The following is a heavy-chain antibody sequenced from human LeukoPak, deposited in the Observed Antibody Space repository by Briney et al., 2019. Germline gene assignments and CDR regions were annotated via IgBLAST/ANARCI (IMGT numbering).Heavy chain of an antibody. V-gene: IGHV3-11*04. CDR1: GFTFNDYD. D-gene: IGHD6-13*01. CDR3: YYAYSGIWYYLDY. J-gene: IGHJ4*02. CDR2: IRSSGTSM. Sequence: PGGSLRLSCAASGFTFNDYDMNWIRQAPGKGLEWVSYIRSSGTSMSYIDSVKGRFTISRDNAKNSLYLQMNSLRVEDTAVYYCYYAYSGIWYYLDYWGQGTLVTVSS.